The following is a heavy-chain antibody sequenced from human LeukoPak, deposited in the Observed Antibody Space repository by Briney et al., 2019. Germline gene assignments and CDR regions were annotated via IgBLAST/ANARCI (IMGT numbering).Heavy chain of an antibody. J-gene: IGHJ6*02. CDR2: IYYSGGT. CDR1: GGSIGSYY. Sequence: SETLSLTCSVSGGSIGSYYWSWIRQPPGKGLEWIGYIYYSGGTNYNPSLKSRVTISVDTSKNQFSLKLSSVTAADTAVYYCARHIDYGDYTPDYYYYYGMDVWGQGTTVTVS. D-gene: IGHD4-17*01. CDR3: ARHIDYGDYTPDYYYYYGMDV. V-gene: IGHV4-59*08.